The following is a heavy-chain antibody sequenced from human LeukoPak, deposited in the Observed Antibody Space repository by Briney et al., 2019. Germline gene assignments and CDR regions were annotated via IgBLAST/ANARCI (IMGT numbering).Heavy chain of an antibody. CDR2: IGTAGDT. J-gene: IGHJ6*02. CDR1: GFTFSSYD. V-gene: IGHV3-13*01. Sequence: PGGSLRLSCAASGFTFSSYDMHWVRQAPGKGLEWVSAIGTAGDTYYPGSVKGRFTISRENAKNSLYLQMNSLRAEDTAVYYCARVLADYYYYYGMDVWGQGTTVTVSS. CDR3: ARVLADYYYYYGMDV. D-gene: IGHD2-8*02.